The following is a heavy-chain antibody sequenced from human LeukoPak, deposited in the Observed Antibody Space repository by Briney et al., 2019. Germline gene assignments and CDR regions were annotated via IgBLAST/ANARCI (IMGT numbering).Heavy chain of an antibody. J-gene: IGHJ6*04. CDR3: ARLLVRGVGPSRYYGMDV. CDR1: GGSFSGYY. D-gene: IGHD3-10*01. V-gene: IGHV4-34*01. CDR2: INHSGST. Sequence: SETLSLTCAVYGGSFSGYYWSWIRQPPGKGLEWIGEINHSGSTNYNPSLKSRVTISVDTSKNQFSLKLSSVTAADTAVYYCARLLVRGVGPSRYYGMDVWGKGTTVTVSS.